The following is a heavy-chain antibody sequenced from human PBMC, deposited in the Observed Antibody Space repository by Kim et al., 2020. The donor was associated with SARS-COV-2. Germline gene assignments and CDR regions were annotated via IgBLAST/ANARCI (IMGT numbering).Heavy chain of an antibody. D-gene: IGHD1-1*01. V-gene: IGHV4-59*01. CDR3: ARDLPTSTGYLDY. Sequence: YPPPPESRVPISVDTSKTQFSLKLSSVTAADTAGYYCARDLPTSTGYLDYWGQGTLVTVSS. J-gene: IGHJ4*02.